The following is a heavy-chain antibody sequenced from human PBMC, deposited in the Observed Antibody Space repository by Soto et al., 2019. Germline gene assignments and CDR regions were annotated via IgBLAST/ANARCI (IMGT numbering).Heavy chain of an antibody. Sequence: QVQLVQSGAEVKKPGSSVKVSCKVSGGTFNSYAISWVRQAPGQGLEWMGGIVPIFGTANYAKKFQGRVTITADRSTSKAYMELTRLTSEDTAVYYCARDSRPAVAPSTKAEFDYWGHGTLVTVSS. CDR1: GGTFNSYA. D-gene: IGHD2-15*01. CDR2: IVPIFGTA. J-gene: IGHJ4*01. V-gene: IGHV1-69*06. CDR3: ARDSRPAVAPSTKAEFDY.